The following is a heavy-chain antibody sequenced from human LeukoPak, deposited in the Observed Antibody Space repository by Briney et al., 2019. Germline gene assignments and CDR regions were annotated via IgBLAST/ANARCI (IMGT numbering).Heavy chain of an antibody. V-gene: IGHV4-39*07. CDR3: ALSRVVTDYYYYMDV. J-gene: IGHJ6*03. D-gene: IGHD4-23*01. CDR1: GGSISSSSYY. Sequence: SETLSLTCTVSGGSISSSSYYWGWIRQPPGKGLEWIGSIYYSGSTNYNPSLKSRVTISVDTSKNQFSLKLSSVTAADTAVYYCALSRVVTDYYYYMDVWGKGTTVTVSS. CDR2: IYYSGST.